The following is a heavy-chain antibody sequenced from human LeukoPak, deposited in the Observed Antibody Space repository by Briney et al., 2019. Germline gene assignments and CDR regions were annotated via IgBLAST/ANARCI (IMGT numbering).Heavy chain of an antibody. Sequence: GGSLRLSCAASGFTFDDYGMNWVRQAPGKGLEWVSGINWNGGSTGYADSVKGRFTISRDNAKNAPYVQMNSLRAEDTAFYYCARGPYYYDSSGPHYWGQGTLVTVSS. J-gene: IGHJ4*02. CDR3: ARGPYYYDSSGPHY. V-gene: IGHV3-20*04. CDR1: GFTFDDYG. CDR2: INWNGGST. D-gene: IGHD3-22*01.